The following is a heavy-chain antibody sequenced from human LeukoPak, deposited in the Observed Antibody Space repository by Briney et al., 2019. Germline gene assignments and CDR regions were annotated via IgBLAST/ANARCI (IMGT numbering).Heavy chain of an antibody. CDR1: GGSISSYY. CDR2: IYTSGST. V-gene: IGHV4-4*07. J-gene: IGHJ3*02. D-gene: IGHD3-22*01. Sequence: KTSETLSLTCTVSGGSISSYYWSWIRQPAGKGLEWIGRIYTSGSTNYNPSLKSRVTMSVDTSKNQFSLKLSSVTAADTAVYYYARERDPYYYDSMEGAFDIWGQGTMVTVSS. CDR3: ARERDPYYYDSMEGAFDI.